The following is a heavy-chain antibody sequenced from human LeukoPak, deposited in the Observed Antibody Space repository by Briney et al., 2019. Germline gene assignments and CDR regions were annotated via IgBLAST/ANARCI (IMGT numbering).Heavy chain of an antibody. V-gene: IGHV3-30*03. CDR1: GFTFSSYG. J-gene: IGHJ4*02. CDR2: ISYDGSNK. D-gene: IGHD1-26*01. Sequence: GGSLRRSCAASGFTFSSYGMHWVRQAPGKGLEWVAVISYDGSNKYYADCVKGRFTISRDNSKNTLYLQMNSLRAEDTAVYYCARRTSWENKNFDYWGQGTLVTVSS. CDR3: ARRTSWENKNFDY.